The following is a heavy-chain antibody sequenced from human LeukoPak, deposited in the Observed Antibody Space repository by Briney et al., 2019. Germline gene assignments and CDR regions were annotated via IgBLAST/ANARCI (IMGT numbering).Heavy chain of an antibody. V-gene: IGHV3-21*01. D-gene: IGHD3-3*01. CDR2: ISSSSSYI. Sequence: NPGVSLRLTCSASGFTFSSYSMNWVRQAPGKGLEGISSISSSSSYIYYADEVKGRFTISRDNAKKSLYLQMNSLRAEDTAVYYCARGATIFGGGIKSYWGQGTLVTVSS. CDR3: ARGATIFGGGIKSY. CDR1: GFTFSSYS. J-gene: IGHJ4*02.